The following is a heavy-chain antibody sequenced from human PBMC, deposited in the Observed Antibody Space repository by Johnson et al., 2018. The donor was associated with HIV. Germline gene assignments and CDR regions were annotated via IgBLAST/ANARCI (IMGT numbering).Heavy chain of an antibody. V-gene: IGHV3-30*18. CDR2: ISYDGSNK. CDR3: AKWGLGGAPKGAFDI. J-gene: IGHJ3*02. CDR1: GFTFSSYG. D-gene: IGHD3-16*01. Sequence: VQLVESGGGVVQPGRSLRLSCAASGFTFSSYGMHWVRQAPGKGLEWVAVISYDGSNKYYADSVKGRFTISRDNSKNTLYLQMNSLRAEDTAVYYCAKWGLGGAPKGAFDIWGQVTMVTVSS.